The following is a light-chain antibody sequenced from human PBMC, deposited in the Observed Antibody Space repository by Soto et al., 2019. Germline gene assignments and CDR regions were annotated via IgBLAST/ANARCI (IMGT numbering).Light chain of an antibody. CDR1: SSNIGINT. CDR3: GAWDESLNGYV. J-gene: IGLJ1*01. V-gene: IGLV1-44*01. Sequence: QSVLTQPPSASGTPGQRVTISCSRGSSNIGINTVNWYQQLPGTAPKVLIYTDNQRPSGVPDRFPGSKSGTSASLAINGLKSGDEADYYCGAWDESLNGYVFGTGTKVTVL. CDR2: TDN.